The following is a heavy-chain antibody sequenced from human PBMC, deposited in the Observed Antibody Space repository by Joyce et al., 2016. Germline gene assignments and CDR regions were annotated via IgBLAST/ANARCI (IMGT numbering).Heavy chain of an antibody. J-gene: IGHJ4*02. CDR2: SSRSSSYI. Sequence: EVQLVESGGGLVKPGGSLRLSCAASGFTLSDYSMPWLRQAPGKGLEWVSYSSRSSSYIYYADSLKGRLTISRDNAQNSLHLQMNSLRVEDTAVYYCARAVGSNGYADFWGQGTLVMVSS. CDR1: GFTLSDYS. CDR3: ARAVGSNGYADF. V-gene: IGHV3-21*01. D-gene: IGHD5-18*01.